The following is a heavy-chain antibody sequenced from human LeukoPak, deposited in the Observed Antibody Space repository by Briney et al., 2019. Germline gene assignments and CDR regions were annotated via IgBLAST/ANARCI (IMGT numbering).Heavy chain of an antibody. CDR2: IYSYEYEN. V-gene: IGHV5-51*01. J-gene: IGHJ4*02. Sequence: GDSLKIFRQSFGYSLTSYLLARVRPMPGKGPGLVGIIYSYEYENRYHPSFQGQVHMSADHVISTAHLQWSALESSDTAIYYCARQPIDYGPDSWGLGTRVTVSS. CDR3: ARQPIDYGPDS. CDR1: GYSLTSYL. D-gene: IGHD4/OR15-4a*01.